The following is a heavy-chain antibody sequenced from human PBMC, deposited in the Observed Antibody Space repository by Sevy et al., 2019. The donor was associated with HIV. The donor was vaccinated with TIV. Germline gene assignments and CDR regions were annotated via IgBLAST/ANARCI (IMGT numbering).Heavy chain of an antibody. D-gene: IGHD6-13*01. CDR3: ARGQGRSWDYFDY. Sequence: GGSLRLSCAASGFTVSSNYMSWVRQAPGKGLEWVSVIYSGGSTYYADSVKGRFTISRDNSKNTLYLQMNSLRAEDTAVDYWARGQGRSWDYFDYWGQGTLVNVSS. V-gene: IGHV3-53*01. CDR1: GFTVSSNY. CDR2: IYSGGST. J-gene: IGHJ4*02.